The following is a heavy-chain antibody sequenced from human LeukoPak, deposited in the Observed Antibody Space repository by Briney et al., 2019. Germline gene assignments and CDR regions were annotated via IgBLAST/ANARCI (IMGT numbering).Heavy chain of an antibody. J-gene: IGHJ4*02. Sequence: GGSLRLSCAASGFTFKTYAMTWVRQAPGKGLEWVSAICGIGSGKYYADSVKGRFTVSRDNSKNTLYLQMDSLRAEDTAVYYGAKLYGLGRNGGKFDYWGQGTLVTVSS. CDR3: AKLYGLGRNGGKFDY. V-gene: IGHV3-23*05. CDR2: ICGIGSGK. CDR1: GFTFKTYA. D-gene: IGHD3-10*01.